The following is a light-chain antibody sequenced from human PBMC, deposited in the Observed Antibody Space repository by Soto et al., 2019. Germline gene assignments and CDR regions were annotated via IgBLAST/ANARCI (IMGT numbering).Light chain of an antibody. J-gene: IGLJ2*01. CDR2: EVS. CDR1: SSDVGYYKY. Sequence: QSALTQPPSASGSPGQSVTISCTGTSSDVGYYKYVSWYQQHPGKAPKLMISEVSKRPSGVPDRFSGSKSGNTASLTVSGLQAEDEADYYCSSYAGSNNVVFGGGTKLTVL. V-gene: IGLV2-8*01. CDR3: SSYAGSNNVV.